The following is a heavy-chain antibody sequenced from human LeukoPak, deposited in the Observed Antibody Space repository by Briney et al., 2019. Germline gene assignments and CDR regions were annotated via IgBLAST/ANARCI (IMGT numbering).Heavy chain of an antibody. V-gene: IGHV3-23*01. J-gene: IGHJ4*02. D-gene: IGHD6-13*01. Sequence: GGSLRLSCAASGFTFSSYAMSWVRQAPGKGLEWVSATSGSGGSTYYADSVKGRFTISRDNSKNTLYLQMNSLRAEDTAVYYCAKGSSSYGYFDYWGQGTLVTVSS. CDR2: TSGSGGST. CDR3: AKGSSSYGYFDY. CDR1: GFTFSSYA.